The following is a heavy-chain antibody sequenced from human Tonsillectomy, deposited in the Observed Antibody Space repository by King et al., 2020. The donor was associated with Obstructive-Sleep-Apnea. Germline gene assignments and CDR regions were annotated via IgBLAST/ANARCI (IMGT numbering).Heavy chain of an antibody. CDR1: GFTFSNYA. D-gene: IGHD2-21*01. CDR3: ARVRRAVIVFHDAFDI. CDR2: ISNDGSNI. Sequence: QLVQSGGGVVQPGRSQKLSCVVSGFTFSNYAMHWVRQAPGKGLEWVALISNDGSNIFSGDSVKGRFTISRDNSKSTLYLQMNSLRPEDTGVYYCARVRRAVIVFHDAFDIWGQGTVVTVSS. J-gene: IGHJ3*02. V-gene: IGHV3-30*03.